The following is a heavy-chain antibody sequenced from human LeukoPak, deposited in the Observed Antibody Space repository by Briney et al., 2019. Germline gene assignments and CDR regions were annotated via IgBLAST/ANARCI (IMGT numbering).Heavy chain of an antibody. CDR2: IYYSGST. CDR3: AREGFSDFVMDV. V-gene: IGHV4-39*01. J-gene: IGHJ6*03. Sequence: PSETLSLTCTVSGVSFSSSNYNWVCIPLAPGMGRDWIGSIYYSGSTYYNPSLKSRVTISVDTSMNQFSLKLNSVTAADTAVYYCAREGFSDFVMDVRGKGTTVTVSS. CDR1: GVSFSSSNYN. D-gene: IGHD5/OR15-5a*01.